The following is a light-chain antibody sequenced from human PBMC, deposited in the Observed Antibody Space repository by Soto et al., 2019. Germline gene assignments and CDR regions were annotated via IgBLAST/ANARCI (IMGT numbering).Light chain of an antibody. CDR1: QSVTKGY. CDR2: GTS. CDR3: QQFGDSLWT. Sequence: ENVLTQSPDTLSLYPGEGATLSCRASQSVTKGYLAWYQQKPGQAPKLLIYGTSSRATGVPDRFSASGSATDFTLTISRLEPEDFALYYCQQFGDSLWTFGQGTRVEVK. V-gene: IGKV3-20*01. J-gene: IGKJ1*01.